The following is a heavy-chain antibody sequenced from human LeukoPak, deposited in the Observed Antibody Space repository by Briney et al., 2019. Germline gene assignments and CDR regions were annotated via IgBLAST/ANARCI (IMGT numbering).Heavy chain of an antibody. CDR1: GGSISSYY. V-gene: IGHV4-59*13. J-gene: IGHJ5*02. D-gene: IGHD3-10*01. CDR2: IYYSGST. CDR3: ARGVSYGSGSYLVWFDP. Sequence: KPSETPSLTCTVSGGSISSYYWSWIRQPPGKGLEWIGYIYYSGSTNYNPSLKSRVTISVGTSKNQFSLKLSSVTAADTAVYYCARGVSYGSGSYLVWFDPWGQGTLVTVSS.